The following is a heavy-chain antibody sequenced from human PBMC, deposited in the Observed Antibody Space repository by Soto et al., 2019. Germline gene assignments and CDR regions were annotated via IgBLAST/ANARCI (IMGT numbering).Heavy chain of an antibody. Sequence: QVQLQESGPGLVKPSATLSLTCTVSGGSISSYYWSWIRQPPGKGLEWIGYIYYSGSTNYNPSLKSRVTISVDTSKNQFSLKLSSVTAADTAVYYCARVANLGELQPYYMDVWGKGTTVTVSS. V-gene: IGHV4-59*01. D-gene: IGHD3-16*01. CDR2: IYYSGST. CDR1: GGSISSYY. CDR3: ARVANLGELQPYYMDV. J-gene: IGHJ6*03.